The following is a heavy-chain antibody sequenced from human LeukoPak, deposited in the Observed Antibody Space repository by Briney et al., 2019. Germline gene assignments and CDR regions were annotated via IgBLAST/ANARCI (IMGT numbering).Heavy chain of an antibody. V-gene: IGHV1-69*05. CDR1: GGAFSSHA. Sequence: SVKVSCKASGGAFSSHAIAWVRQAPGQGPEWMGGIIPISGTANYAQKFQGRATITTDESTSTAYLELSSLASDDTAVYYCARGLQYQLLKALGHYYMDVWGEGTTVTVSS. J-gene: IGHJ6*03. D-gene: IGHD2-2*01. CDR2: IIPISGTA. CDR3: ARGLQYQLLKALGHYYMDV.